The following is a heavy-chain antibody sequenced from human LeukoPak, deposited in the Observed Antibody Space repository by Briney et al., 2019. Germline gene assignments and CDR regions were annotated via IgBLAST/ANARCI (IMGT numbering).Heavy chain of an antibody. D-gene: IGHD1/OR15-1a*01. V-gene: IGHV4-59*01. Sequence: SETLSLTCTVSGGSIGTYCWSWIRQPPGKGLEWIGYIYYNGHTDYNPSLRSRVTISVHTSKNQFSLKLSSVTAADTAVYYCARDRHWTNDWVFDYWGQGTLVTVSS. J-gene: IGHJ4*02. CDR3: ARDRHWTNDWVFDY. CDR1: GGSIGTYC. CDR2: IYYNGHT.